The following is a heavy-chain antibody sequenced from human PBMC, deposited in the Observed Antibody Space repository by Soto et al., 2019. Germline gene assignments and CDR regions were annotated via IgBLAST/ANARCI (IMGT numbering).Heavy chain of an antibody. Sequence: ASVKVSCKASGYTFTGYYLHWLRQAPGQGLEWMGWINPKSGATKYGQKFQGRVTMTTDTSISAAYMELSRLRSDDTAVYYCAKEGVVAPPPPYNYFDTWGQGILVTVSS. CDR3: AKEGVVAPPPPYNYFDT. V-gene: IGHV1-2*02. J-gene: IGHJ5*02. D-gene: IGHD2-15*01. CDR2: INPKSGAT. CDR1: GYTFTGYY.